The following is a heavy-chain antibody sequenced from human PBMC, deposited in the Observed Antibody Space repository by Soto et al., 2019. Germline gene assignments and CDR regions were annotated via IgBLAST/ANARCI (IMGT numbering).Heavy chain of an antibody. CDR2: IFPSDSDT. Sequence: GESLKISCRTSGYRFTSYWIAWVRQMPGKGLEWMGIIFPSDSDTRYSPSLQGQVTISADRSTSTVFLQWASLKATDTAVYFCARKDKSGYFNWFDPWGQGTLVTVSS. V-gene: IGHV5-51*01. CDR3: ARKDKSGYFNWFDP. D-gene: IGHD3-22*01. CDR1: GYRFTSYW. J-gene: IGHJ5*02.